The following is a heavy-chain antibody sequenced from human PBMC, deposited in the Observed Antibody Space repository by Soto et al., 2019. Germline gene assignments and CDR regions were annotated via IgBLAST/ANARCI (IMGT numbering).Heavy chain of an antibody. CDR3: ARQIYDADTGPNFQYYFNS. V-gene: IGHV5-10-1*01. Sequence: GESLKISCKGSGYSFAGYWITWVRQKTGKGLEWMGRIDPSDSQTYYSPSFRGHVTISVTKSITTVFLQWSSLRASDCAMYYCARQIYDADTGPNFQYYFNSWGQGTSVTVSS. CDR2: IDPSDSQT. CDR1: GYSFAGYW. J-gene: IGHJ4*02. D-gene: IGHD5-18*01.